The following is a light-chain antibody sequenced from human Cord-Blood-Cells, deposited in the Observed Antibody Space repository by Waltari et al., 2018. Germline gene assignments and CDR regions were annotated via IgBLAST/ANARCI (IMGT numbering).Light chain of an antibody. CDR3: QQYVSSGT. CDR1: QSVSSSY. CDR2: GAS. V-gene: IGKV3-20*01. J-gene: IGKJ1*01. Sequence: EIVLSQSLGTLSLSPGARVTLSCSASQSVSSSYLACYQQKPGQAPRLLIYGASSRSTGIRDMYSGSGLGTDITVTISRPVPSVIAADYCQQYVSSGTIGQGTNVEIK.